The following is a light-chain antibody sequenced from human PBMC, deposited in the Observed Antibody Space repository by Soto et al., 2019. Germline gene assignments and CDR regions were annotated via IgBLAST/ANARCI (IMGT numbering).Light chain of an antibody. J-gene: IGKJ1*01. CDR2: NAS. V-gene: IGKV3-20*01. Sequence: EIVLTQSPGTLSLSPGERATLSCRASQTFSSIYLAWYQQKPGQAPRLLIYNASNRATGIPARFSGSGSGTEFTLTISSLQPDDFATYYCQQYNSYSTFGQGTKVDI. CDR3: QQYNSYST. CDR1: QTFSSIY.